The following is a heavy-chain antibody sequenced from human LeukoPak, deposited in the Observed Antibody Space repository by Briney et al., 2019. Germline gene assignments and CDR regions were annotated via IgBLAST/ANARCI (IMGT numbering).Heavy chain of an antibody. CDR2: IYYSGST. V-gene: IGHV4-39*07. CDR3: ARVAAAAGDY. Sequence: SETLSLTCSVSGGSISSSSYYWGWIRQPPGKGLEWIGSIYYSGSTYYNPSLKSRVTISVGTSKNQFSLKLSSVTAADTAVYYCARVAAAAGDYWGQGTLVTVSS. J-gene: IGHJ4*02. D-gene: IGHD6-13*01. CDR1: GGSISSSSYY.